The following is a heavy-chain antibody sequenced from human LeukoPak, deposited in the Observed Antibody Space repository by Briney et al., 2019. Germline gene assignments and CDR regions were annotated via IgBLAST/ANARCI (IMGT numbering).Heavy chain of an antibody. V-gene: IGHV4-38-2*02. CDR3: ARGGDSSGWYYYYMDV. CDR1: GYSIRSGYY. Sequence: SETLSLACTVSGYSIRSGYYWGWVRQPPGKGLEWIGNIYHSGSTTYYYPPLKSRVTISLDTSNNQFSLNLSSVTAADTAVYYCARGGDSSGWYYYYMDVWGKGTTVTVSS. CDR2: IYHSGSTT. J-gene: IGHJ6*03. D-gene: IGHD6-19*01.